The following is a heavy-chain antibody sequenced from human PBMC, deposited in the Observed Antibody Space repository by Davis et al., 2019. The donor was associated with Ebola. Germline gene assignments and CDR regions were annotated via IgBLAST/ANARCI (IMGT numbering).Heavy chain of an antibody. CDR1: GYTFTSYG. CDR3: ARDPGYCSSTSCYGYGMDV. J-gene: IGHJ6*02. D-gene: IGHD2-2*01. CDR2: INPNSGGT. V-gene: IGHV1-2*04. Sequence: AASVKVSCKASGYTFTSYGISWVRQAPGQGLEWMGWINPNSGGTNYAQKFQGWVTMTRDTSISTAYMELSRLRSDDTAVYYCARDPGYCSSTSCYGYGMDVWSQGTTVTVSS.